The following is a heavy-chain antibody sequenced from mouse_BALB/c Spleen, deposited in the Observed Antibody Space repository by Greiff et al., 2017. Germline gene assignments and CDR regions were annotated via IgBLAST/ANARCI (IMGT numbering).Heavy chain of an antibody. CDR2: IDPANGNT. J-gene: IGHJ4*01. CDR1: GFNIKDTY. D-gene: IGHD2-1*01. V-gene: IGHV14-3*02. CDR3: ARLGYGNYVDYAMDY. Sequence: EVQLQQSGAELVKPGASVKLSCTASGFNIKDTYMHWVKQRPELGLEWIGRIDPANGNTKYDPKFQGKATITADTSSNTAYLQLSSLTSEDTAVYYCARLGYGNYVDYAMDYWGQGTSVTVSS.